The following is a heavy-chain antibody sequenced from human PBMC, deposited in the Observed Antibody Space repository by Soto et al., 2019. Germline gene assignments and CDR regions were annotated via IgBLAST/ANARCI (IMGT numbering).Heavy chain of an antibody. J-gene: IGHJ4*02. CDR1: GYTFTSYY. Sequence: QVQLVQSGAEVKKPGASVKVSCKASGYTFTSYYMHWVRQAPGQGLEWMGIINPSGGSTSYARKFQGRVTMTRDTSTSTVYMELSSLRSEDTAVYYCARLSAAMGPRDYWGQGTLVTVSS. CDR3: ARLSAAMGPRDY. D-gene: IGHD5-18*01. CDR2: INPSGGST. V-gene: IGHV1-46*01.